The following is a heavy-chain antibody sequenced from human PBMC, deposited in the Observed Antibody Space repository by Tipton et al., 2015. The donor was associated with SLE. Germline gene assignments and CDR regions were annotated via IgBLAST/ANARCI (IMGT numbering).Heavy chain of an antibody. CDR1: GYSISSGYY. CDR2: IYYSGST. D-gene: IGHD2-15*01. V-gene: IGHV4-38-2*01. Sequence: TLSLTCDVSGYSISSGYYWAWIRQPPGKGLEWIGSIYYSGSTYYNPSLKSRVTMSIDTSKNQFSLKLTSVTAADTAVYYCARQVTNRWHVVWFDPWGQGTLVTVSS. J-gene: IGHJ5*02. CDR3: ARQVTNRWHVVWFDP.